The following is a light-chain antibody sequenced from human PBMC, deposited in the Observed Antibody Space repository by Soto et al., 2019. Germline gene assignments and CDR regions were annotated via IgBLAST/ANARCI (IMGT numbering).Light chain of an antibody. V-gene: IGKV1-39*01. Sequence: DIQMTQSPSSLSASVGDSVTISCRASQSINNYLNWYQLKPGRAPKLLIYAASILQSGVPPRFSGSGSGTDSTLTINSLQPEDFATYLCQQGYSRPLTFGQGTKIEI. CDR1: QSINNY. CDR2: AAS. J-gene: IGKJ1*01. CDR3: QQGYSRPLT.